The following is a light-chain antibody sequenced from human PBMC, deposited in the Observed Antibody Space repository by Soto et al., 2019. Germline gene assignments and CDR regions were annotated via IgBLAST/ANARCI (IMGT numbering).Light chain of an antibody. CDR1: QSIGKH. CDR3: QQGYSSPAT. CDR2: GAS. V-gene: IGKV1-39*01. Sequence: DIQMTQSPSVLSASVGDSVTITCRASQSIGKHLNWYQQKPGKAPKFLIYGASTLQSGVPSRFTGGGSGTDFALTVNSLQAEDFATYYCQQGYSSPATFGQGTRLEI. J-gene: IGKJ5*01.